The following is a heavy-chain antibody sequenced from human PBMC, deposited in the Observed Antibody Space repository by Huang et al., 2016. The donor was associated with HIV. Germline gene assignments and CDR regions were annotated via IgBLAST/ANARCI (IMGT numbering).Heavy chain of an antibody. Sequence: EVQLVESGGGLVQPGGSLRLSCAASSFTFSNYTMKWVRQAPGKGLEGVSYIRSSSSTIYYADSVKGRFTISRDNAKNSLYLQMNSLRAEDTAVYYCARGEGYGSGSYFDYWGQGTLVTVSS. CDR1: SFTFSNYT. CDR3: ARGEGYGSGSYFDY. J-gene: IGHJ4*02. D-gene: IGHD3-10*01. V-gene: IGHV3-48*01. CDR2: IRSSSSTI.